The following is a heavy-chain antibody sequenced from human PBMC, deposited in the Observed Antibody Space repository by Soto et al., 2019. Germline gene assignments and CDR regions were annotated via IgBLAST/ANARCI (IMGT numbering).Heavy chain of an antibody. D-gene: IGHD6-6*01. CDR3: ARDPSVEQLVPQATDYYGMDV. V-gene: IGHV1-2*04. J-gene: IGHJ6*02. CDR1: GYTFTGYY. Sequence: ASVKVSCKASGYTFTGYYMHWVRQAPGQGLEWMGWINPNSGGTNYAQKFQGWVTMTRDTSISTAYMELSRLRSDDTAVYYCARDPSVEQLVPQATDYYGMDVWGQGTTVTVSS. CDR2: INPNSGGT.